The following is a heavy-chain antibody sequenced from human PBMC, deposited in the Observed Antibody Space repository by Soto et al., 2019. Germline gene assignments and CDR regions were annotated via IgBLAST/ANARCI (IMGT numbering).Heavy chain of an antibody. CDR2: ISGGGDAT. CDR3: ANVYFCYSSGYYPEWFDP. Sequence: GGSLRLSCAGSGFTFINYAMNWVRQAPGKGLEWVSTISGGGDATFFADSVRGRFTFSRDNSTNTVTLQMNSLGVDDTAVYYCANVYFCYSSGYYPEWFDPRSQGTLVTVSS. J-gene: IGHJ5*02. V-gene: IGHV3-23*01. CDR1: GFTFINYA. D-gene: IGHD3-22*01.